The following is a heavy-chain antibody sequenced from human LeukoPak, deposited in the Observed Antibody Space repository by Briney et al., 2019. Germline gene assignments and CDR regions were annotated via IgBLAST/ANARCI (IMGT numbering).Heavy chain of an antibody. CDR3: AKDIYSRRGSYFEH. CDR1: GFTFDDYA. Sequence: RASLRLSCAASGFTFDDYAMHWVRQVPGKGLEWVSLISGDGGSTYYADSVKGRFTISRDNSKNSLYLQMNSLRTEDTALYYCAKDIYSRRGSYFEHWGQGTLVTVSS. D-gene: IGHD2-15*01. J-gene: IGHJ1*01. CDR2: ISGDGGST. V-gene: IGHV3-43*02.